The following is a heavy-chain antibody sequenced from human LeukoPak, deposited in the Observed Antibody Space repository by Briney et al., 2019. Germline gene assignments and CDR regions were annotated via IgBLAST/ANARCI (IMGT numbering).Heavy chain of an antibody. J-gene: IGHJ4*02. CDR1: GGSISPYY. V-gene: IGHV4-59*01. CDR2: IHYSGST. D-gene: IGHD6-19*01. CDR3: ARDPIAVAGRGIDY. Sequence: PSETLSLTCTVSGGSISPYYWSWIRQPPGKGLEWIGYIHYSGSTNYNPSLKSRVSMSVDTSKNQFSLKLSSVTAADTAVYYCARDPIAVAGRGIDYWGQGTLVTVSS.